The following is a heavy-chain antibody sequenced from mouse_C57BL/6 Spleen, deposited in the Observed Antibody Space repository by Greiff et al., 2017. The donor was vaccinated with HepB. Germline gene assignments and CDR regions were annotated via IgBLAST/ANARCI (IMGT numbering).Heavy chain of an antibody. D-gene: IGHD1-1*01. J-gene: IGHJ4*01. V-gene: IGHV5-9-1*02. Sequence: EVMLVESGEGLVKPGGSLKLSCAASGFTFSSYAMSWVRQTPEKRLEWVAYISSGGDYIYYADTGKGRFTISRDNARNTLYLQMSSLKSEDTAMYYCTREITTVVRAMDYWGQGTSVTVSS. CDR1: GFTFSSYA. CDR3: TREITTVVRAMDY. CDR2: ISSGGDYI.